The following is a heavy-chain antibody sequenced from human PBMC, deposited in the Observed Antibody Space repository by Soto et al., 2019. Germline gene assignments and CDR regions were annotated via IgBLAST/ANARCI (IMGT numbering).Heavy chain of an antibody. V-gene: IGHV4-38-2*02. CDR3: ARDSSGYHYFDY. CDR1: GYSISSDYY. CDR2: IYHSGII. D-gene: IGHD3-22*01. J-gene: IGHJ4*02. Sequence: SETLSLTCVVSGYSISSDYYWGWIRQPPGKGLEWIGSIYHSGIIYYNPSPKSRVTISVDTSKNQFSLKLNSVTAADTAVYYCARDSSGYHYFDYWGQGTLVTVSS.